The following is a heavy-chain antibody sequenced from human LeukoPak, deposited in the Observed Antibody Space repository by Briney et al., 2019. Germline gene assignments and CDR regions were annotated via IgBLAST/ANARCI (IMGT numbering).Heavy chain of an antibody. J-gene: IGHJ4*02. CDR3: ARDLTTSMAYYFDC. V-gene: IGHV3-21*01. Sequence: GGSLRLSCAASGFTFSSYAMNWVRQAPGKGLEWVSFMSSSGSYIYYADSVEGRFTISRDNAKNSLYLQMNSLRAEDTAVYYCARDLTTSMAYYFDCWGQGTLVTVSS. CDR2: MSSSGSYI. CDR1: GFTFSSYA. D-gene: IGHD5-18*01.